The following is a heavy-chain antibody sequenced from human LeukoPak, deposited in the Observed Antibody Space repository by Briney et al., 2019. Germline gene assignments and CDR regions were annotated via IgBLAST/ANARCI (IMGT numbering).Heavy chain of an antibody. CDR3: AGGDYEHQAY. Sequence: GGSLRLSCAASGFTFSRYWMHWVGQAPGKGLVWVSRINSDGSSTSYADSVKGRFTISRDNAKNSLYLQMNSLRAEDTAVYYCAGGDYEHQAYWGQGTLVTVSS. CDR2: INSDGSST. D-gene: IGHD4-17*01. CDR1: GFTFSRYW. V-gene: IGHV3-74*01. J-gene: IGHJ4*02.